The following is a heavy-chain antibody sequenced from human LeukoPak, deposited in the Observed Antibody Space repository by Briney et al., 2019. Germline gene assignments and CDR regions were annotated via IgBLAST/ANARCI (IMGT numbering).Heavy chain of an antibody. CDR3: ARVTTVVNYFDY. D-gene: IGHD4-23*01. CDR1: GYTFTSYY. Sequence: ASVKVSCKASGYTFTSYYMHWVRQAPGQGLEWMGWINPNSGGTNYAQKFQGRVTMTTDTSTSTAYMELRSLRSDDTAVYYCARVTTVVNYFDYWGQGTLVTVSS. V-gene: IGHV1-2*02. CDR2: INPNSGGT. J-gene: IGHJ4*02.